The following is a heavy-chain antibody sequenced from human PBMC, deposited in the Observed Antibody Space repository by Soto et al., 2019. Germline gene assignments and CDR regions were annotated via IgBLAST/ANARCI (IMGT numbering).Heavy chain of an antibody. CDR1: GGSISSYY. Sequence: QVQLQESGPGLVKPSETLSLTCTVSGGSISSYYWSWIRQPPGKGLAWIGYIYYSGSTNYNPSLKSRVTISVDTSKNQFSLKLSSVTAADTAVYYCARGWAADGTDAFDIWGQGTMVTDSS. CDR3: ARGWAADGTDAFDI. V-gene: IGHV4-59*01. D-gene: IGHD6-13*01. J-gene: IGHJ3*02. CDR2: IYYSGST.